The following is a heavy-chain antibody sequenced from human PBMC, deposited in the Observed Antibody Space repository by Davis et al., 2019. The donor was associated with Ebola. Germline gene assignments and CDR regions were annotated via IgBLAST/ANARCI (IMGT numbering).Heavy chain of an antibody. CDR3: ASPNGKLGSIDY. J-gene: IGHJ4*02. D-gene: IGHD7-27*01. CDR1: GFSISGGYY. V-gene: IGHV4-38-2*02. Sequence: MPSETLSLTCSVSGFSISGGYYWGWIRQAPGKGMEWIGSISHSGSTYFTPSLASRVTISIDTSKNQFSLSLSSVTAADTAVYYCASPNGKLGSIDYWGQGTLVTVSS. CDR2: ISHSGST.